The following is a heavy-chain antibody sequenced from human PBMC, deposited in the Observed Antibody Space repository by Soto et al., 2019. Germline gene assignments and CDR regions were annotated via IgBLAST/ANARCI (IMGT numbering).Heavy chain of an antibody. CDR1: GFTFGDYA. CDR3: TRAPPGYDFWSGYYPPFDY. D-gene: IGHD3-3*01. CDR2: IRSKAYGGTT. Sequence: GGSLRLSCTASGFTFGDYAMSWFRQAPGKGLEWVGFIRSKAYGGTTEYAASVKGSLTISRDDSKSIAYLQMNSLKTEDTAVYYCTRAPPGYDFWSGYYPPFDYWGQRTLVTVSS. J-gene: IGHJ4*02. V-gene: IGHV3-49*03.